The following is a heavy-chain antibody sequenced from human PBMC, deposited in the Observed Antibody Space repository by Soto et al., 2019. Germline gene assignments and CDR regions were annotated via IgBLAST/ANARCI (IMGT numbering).Heavy chain of an antibody. CDR2: IFYSGSS. CDR3: AREGSGRGVGVDP. Sequence: QVQLQESGPGLVKPSQTLSLTCTVSGGSISSGGYYWSWIRQHPGKGLEWIGYIFYSGSSYYNPSLESRVSISVDTSKNQFSLKLTSVTAADTAVYYCAREGSGRGVGVDPWGQGTLVTVSS. CDR1: GGSISSGGYY. J-gene: IGHJ5*02. D-gene: IGHD3-10*01. V-gene: IGHV4-31*03.